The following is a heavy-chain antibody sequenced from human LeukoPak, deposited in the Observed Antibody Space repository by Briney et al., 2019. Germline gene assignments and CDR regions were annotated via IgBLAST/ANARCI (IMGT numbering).Heavy chain of an antibody. CDR2: INQDGGEK. D-gene: IGHD6-19*01. J-gene: IGHJ4*02. CDR1: GFNLSNFW. Sequence: GSLRLSCAASGFNLSNFWMSWVRQAPGKGLEWVANINQDGGEKNYVDSVKGRFTISRDSAKNSLYLQMDSLRVEDTAIYYCARCSGWAFKNWGQGTLVTVSS. CDR3: ARCSGWAFKN. V-gene: IGHV3-7*01.